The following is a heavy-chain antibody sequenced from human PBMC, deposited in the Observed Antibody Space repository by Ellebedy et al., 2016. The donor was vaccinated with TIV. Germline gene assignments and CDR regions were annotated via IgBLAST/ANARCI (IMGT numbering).Heavy chain of an antibody. V-gene: IGHV4-59*01. D-gene: IGHD4-17*01. CDR1: GGSISSYY. CDR2: IYYSGST. J-gene: IGHJ4*02. Sequence: MPSETLSLTCTVSGGSISSYYWSWIRQPPGKGLEWIGYIYYSGSTNYNPSLKSRVTISVDTSKNQLSLKLRSVTAADTAVYYCAGGTLNYGIDYWGQGTLVTVSS. CDR3: AGGTLNYGIDY.